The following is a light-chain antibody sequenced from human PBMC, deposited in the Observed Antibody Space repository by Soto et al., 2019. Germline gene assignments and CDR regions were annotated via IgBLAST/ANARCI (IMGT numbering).Light chain of an antibody. CDR2: GNT. CDR3: QSYESSLSGWI. Sequence: QSVLTQPPSMSGAPGQGVTISCTGRSSNIGAGYDVHWYQQVPGTAPKLLIYGNTNRPSGVPDRFSASKSGTSASLAISGLQAEDEADYYCQSYESSLSGWIFGGGTKVTVL. CDR1: SSNIGAGYD. J-gene: IGLJ2*01. V-gene: IGLV1-40*01.